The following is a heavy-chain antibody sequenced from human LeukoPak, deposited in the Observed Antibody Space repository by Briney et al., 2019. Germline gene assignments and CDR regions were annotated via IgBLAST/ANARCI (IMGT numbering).Heavy chain of an antibody. V-gene: IGHV1-69*06. CDR3: ARAAAYSSGWYVGYMDV. CDR2: IIPIFGTA. CDR1: GGTFSSYA. J-gene: IGHJ6*03. D-gene: IGHD6-19*01. Sequence: SVKVSCKASGGTFSSYAISWVRQAPGQGLEWMGGIIPIFGTANYAQKFQGRVTITADKSTSTAYMELSSLRSEDTAVYYCARAAAYSSGWYVGYMDVWGKGTTVTVSS.